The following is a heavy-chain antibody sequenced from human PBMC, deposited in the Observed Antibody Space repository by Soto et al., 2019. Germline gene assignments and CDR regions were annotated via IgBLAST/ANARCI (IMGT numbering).Heavy chain of an antibody. Sequence: QVQLVQSGAEVKKPGASVKVSCKASGYTFTTYDINWVRQAAGQGLEWIGWMNPKSGYTGSARKFQGRVTMTRDTSINTAYMELSSLRSEDTAVYFCGRTAPDLGYWGQGTLVTVSS. D-gene: IGHD6-25*01. CDR1: GYTFTTYD. CDR3: GRTAPDLGY. J-gene: IGHJ4*02. CDR2: MNPKSGYT. V-gene: IGHV1-8*01.